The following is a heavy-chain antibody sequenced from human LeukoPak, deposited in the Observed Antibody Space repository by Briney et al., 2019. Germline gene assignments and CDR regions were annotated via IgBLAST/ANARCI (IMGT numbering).Heavy chain of an antibody. D-gene: IGHD3-22*01. J-gene: IGHJ3*02. Sequence: SVKVSCKASGYTFTSYGISWVRQAPGQGLEWMGWISAYNGNTNYAQKLQGRVTMTTDTSTSTAYMELRSLRSDDTAVYYCARDVADYYDSSGYYYEGNAFDIWGQGTMVTVSS. CDR2: ISAYNGNT. V-gene: IGHV1-18*01. CDR1: GYTFTSYG. CDR3: ARDVADYYDSSGYYYEGNAFDI.